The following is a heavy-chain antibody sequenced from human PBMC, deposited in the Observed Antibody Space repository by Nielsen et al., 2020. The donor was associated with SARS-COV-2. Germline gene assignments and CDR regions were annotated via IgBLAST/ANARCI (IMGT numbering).Heavy chain of an antibody. D-gene: IGHD3-3*01. J-gene: IGHJ6*02. Sequence: GGSLRLSCAASGLTFSSYDMNWVRQATGKGLEWVSAIGTAGDTYYPGSVKGRFTISRENAKNSLYLQMNSLRAEDTAVYYCARWSRDGIGMDVWGQGTTVTVSS. CDR2: IGTAGDT. V-gene: IGHV3-13*04. CDR1: GLTFSSYD. CDR3: ARWSRDGIGMDV.